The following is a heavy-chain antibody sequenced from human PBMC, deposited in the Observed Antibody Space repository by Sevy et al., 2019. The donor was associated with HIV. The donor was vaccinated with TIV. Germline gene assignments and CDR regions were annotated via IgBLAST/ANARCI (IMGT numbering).Heavy chain of an antibody. CDR1: GFSLSTSGVG. CDR2: IYWNDDN. V-gene: IGHV2-5*01. Sequence: SGPTLVKPTQTLTLTCTFSGFSLSTSGVGVGWIRQPPGKALEWLALIYWNDDNRYSPSLKSRLTITKDTSKNKVVLTMTNMDPVDTATYYCAHSIARIAAARNNVFFDYWGQGTLVTVSS. CDR3: AHSIARIAAARNNVFFDY. J-gene: IGHJ4*02. D-gene: IGHD6-13*01.